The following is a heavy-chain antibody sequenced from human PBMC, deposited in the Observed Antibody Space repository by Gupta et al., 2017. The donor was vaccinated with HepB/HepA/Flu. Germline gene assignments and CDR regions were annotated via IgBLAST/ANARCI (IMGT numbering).Heavy chain of an antibody. CDR1: GFSLSTTAVG. J-gene: IGHJ4*01. D-gene: IGHD2-8*01. V-gene: IGHV2-5*02. Sequence: QITLKESGPTLVEPTQTLTLTCTFSGFSLSTTAVGVGWIRQPPGKALEWLALIYWDDDKRFRPSLQSRLTIAKDTSKNQVVLTMTNMDPVDTATYYCAHRLTSMLYFDYWGQGILVTVSS. CDR3: AHRLTSMLYFDY. CDR2: IYWDDDK.